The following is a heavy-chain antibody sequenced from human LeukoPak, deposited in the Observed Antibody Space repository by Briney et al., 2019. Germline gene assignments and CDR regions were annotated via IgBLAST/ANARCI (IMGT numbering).Heavy chain of an antibody. V-gene: IGHV3-21*06. J-gene: IGHJ6*02. CDR2: ISSSSSYI. D-gene: IGHD3-3*01. CDR1: GFTFNSYS. CDR3: ARFPESHWSGYYKATTGMDV. Sequence: GGSLRLSCAASGFTFNSYSMNWVRQAPGKGLEWVSFISSSSSYIYYADSVKGRFTISRDNAKNSLYLQMNSLRAEDTAVYYCARFPESHWSGYYKATTGMDVWGQGTTVTVSS.